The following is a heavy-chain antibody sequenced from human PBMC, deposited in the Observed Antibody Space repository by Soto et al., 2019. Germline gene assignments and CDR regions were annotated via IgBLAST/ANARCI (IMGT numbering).Heavy chain of an antibody. V-gene: IGHV3-48*01. Sequence: EVQLVESGGGLAQPGGSLRLSCAASGFTFSSYSMNWVRQAPGKGLEWVSYISSSSSIIDYADSVKGRFTISRDNAKNSLFLQMNSLRAEDSAVYYCARDVDFAFDYWGQGTLLTVSS. J-gene: IGHJ4*02. CDR2: ISSSSSII. D-gene: IGHD2-15*01. CDR1: GFTFSSYS. CDR3: ARDVDFAFDY.